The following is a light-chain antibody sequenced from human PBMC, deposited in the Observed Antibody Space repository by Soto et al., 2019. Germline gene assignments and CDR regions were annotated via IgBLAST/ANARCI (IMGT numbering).Light chain of an antibody. CDR1: QSVTAR. V-gene: IGKV3D-15*01. CDR3: QQYNKWPPVT. CDR2: GAS. J-gene: IGKJ4*01. Sequence: PGVRSTLSCRASQSVTARLAWYQQKPGQPPRLLISGASVRASGVPVRISGSGSGTDFTLTISSLQSEDFAVYYCQQYNKWPPVTFGGGTKV.